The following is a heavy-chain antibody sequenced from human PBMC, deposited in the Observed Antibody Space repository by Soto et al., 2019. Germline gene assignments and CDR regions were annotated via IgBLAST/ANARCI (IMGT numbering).Heavy chain of an antibody. D-gene: IGHD3-10*01. CDR2: IYYSGST. CDR3: ARAVLLWFGDSGGAFDI. V-gene: IGHV4-39*01. J-gene: IGHJ3*02. CDR1: GGSISSSSYY. Sequence: SETLSLTCTVSGGSISSSSYYWGWIRQPPGKGLEWIGSIYYSGSTYYNPSLKSRVTISVDTSKNQFSLKLSSVTAADTAVYYCARAVLLWFGDSGGAFDIWGQGTMVTVSS.